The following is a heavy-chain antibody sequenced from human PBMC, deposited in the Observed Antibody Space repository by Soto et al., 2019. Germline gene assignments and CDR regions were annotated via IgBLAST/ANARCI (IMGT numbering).Heavy chain of an antibody. CDR3: ASPGPLYNWNYQPRMDEEEYYFDS. CDR2: IIPILGIA. Sequence: SLKVSCKASGRTFSSYTISWVRQAPGQGLEWMGRIIPILGIANYAQKFQGRVTITADKSTSTAYMELSSLRSEDTAVYYCASPGPLYNWNYQPRMDEEEYYFDSWGQGTLVTVSS. J-gene: IGHJ4*02. D-gene: IGHD1-7*01. V-gene: IGHV1-69*02. CDR1: GRTFSSYT.